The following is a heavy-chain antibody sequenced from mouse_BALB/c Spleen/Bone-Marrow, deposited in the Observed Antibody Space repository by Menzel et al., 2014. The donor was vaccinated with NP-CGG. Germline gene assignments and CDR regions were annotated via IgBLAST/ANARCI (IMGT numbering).Heavy chain of an antibody. V-gene: IGHV14-3*02. D-gene: IGHD1-1*01. Sequence: VQLQQSGAELVKPGASVKLSCTASGFNIXDTYMHWVKQRPEQGLEWIGRIDPANGNTKYDPKFQGKATITADTSSNTAYLQLSSLTSEDTAVYYCASYYYGSSSFAYWGQGTLVTVSA. CDR2: IDPANGNT. J-gene: IGHJ3*01. CDR1: GFNIXDTY. CDR3: ASYYYGSSSFAY.